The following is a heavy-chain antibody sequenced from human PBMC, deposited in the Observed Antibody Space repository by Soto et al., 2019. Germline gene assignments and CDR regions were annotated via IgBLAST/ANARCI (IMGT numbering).Heavy chain of an antibody. CDR3: ARVRLDTAMVLFDF. J-gene: IGHJ4*02. D-gene: IGHD5-18*01. V-gene: IGHV4-59*13. CDR2: IYYSGST. CDR1: GGSISNYY. Sequence: PSETLSLTCTVSGGSISNYYWSWIRQPPGKGLEWIGYIYYSGSTNYNPSLKSRVTISVDTSKNQFSLKLSSVTVADTAVYYCARVRLDTAMVLFDFWGRGSLVTVSS.